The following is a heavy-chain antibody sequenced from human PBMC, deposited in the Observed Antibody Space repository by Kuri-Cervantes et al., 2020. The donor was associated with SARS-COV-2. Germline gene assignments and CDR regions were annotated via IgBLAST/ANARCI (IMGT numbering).Heavy chain of an antibody. D-gene: IGHD3-10*01. V-gene: IGHV3-48*01. Sequence: LSLTCAASGFTFSSYSMNWVRQAPGKGLEWVSYISSSSSTIYYADSVKGRFTISRDNAKNSLYLQMNSLRAEDTAVYYCARDEWNYYGSGSYGPRYYYYGMDVWGQGTTVTVSS. CDR1: GFTFSSYS. J-gene: IGHJ6*02. CDR2: ISSSSSTI. CDR3: ARDEWNYYGSGSYGPRYYYYGMDV.